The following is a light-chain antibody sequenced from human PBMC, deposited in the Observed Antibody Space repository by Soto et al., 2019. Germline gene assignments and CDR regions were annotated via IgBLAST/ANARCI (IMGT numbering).Light chain of an antibody. J-gene: IGLJ2*01. CDR2: GNS. CDR3: QSYDSSLSGSV. V-gene: IGLV1-40*01. CDR1: SSNIGAGYH. Sequence: QSVLTQPPSVSGAPGQRVTISCTGSSSNIGAGYHVHWYQHLPGTAPKLFIYGNSNRPSGVPDRFSGSKSGTSASLAITGLQAEDEADYYCQSYDSSLSGSVFGGGTQLTVL.